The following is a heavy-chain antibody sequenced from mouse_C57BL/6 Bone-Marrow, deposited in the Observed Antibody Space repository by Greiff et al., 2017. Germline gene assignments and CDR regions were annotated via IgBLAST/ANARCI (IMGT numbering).Heavy chain of an antibody. CDR2: IRNKANGYTT. V-gene: IGHV7-3*01. J-gene: IGHJ2*01. CDR1: GFTFTDYY. CDR3: ARYRGYDYDGVDY. Sequence: EVQLVESGGGLVQPGGSLSLSCAASGFTFTDYYMSWVRQPPGKALEWLGFIRNKANGYTTEYSASVEGRFTISRDNSQSILYLQMNALRAEDSATYYCARYRGYDYDGVDYWGQGTTLTVSS. D-gene: IGHD2-4*01.